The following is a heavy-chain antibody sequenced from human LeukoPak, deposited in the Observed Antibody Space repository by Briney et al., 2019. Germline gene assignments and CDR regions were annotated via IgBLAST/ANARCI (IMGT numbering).Heavy chain of an antibody. V-gene: IGHV1-18*01. J-gene: IGHJ4*02. CDR1: GYTFTSYG. CDR2: ISAYNGNT. CDR3: ARAGSYYYDSSGYYY. D-gene: IGHD3-22*01. Sequence: ASVKVSCKASGYTFTSYGISWVRQAPGQGLEWMGWISAYNGNTNYAQKLQGRVTMTTDTSTSTAYVELRSLRSDDTAVYYCARAGSYYYDSSGYYYWGQGTLVTVSS.